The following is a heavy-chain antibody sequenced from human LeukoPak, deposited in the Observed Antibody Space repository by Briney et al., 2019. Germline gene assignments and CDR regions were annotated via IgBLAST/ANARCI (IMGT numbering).Heavy chain of an antibody. CDR2: ISAYNGNT. V-gene: IGHV1-18*01. CDR1: GYTFTSYG. Sequence: ASVKDFCKASGYTFTSYGISWVRQAPGQGLVWMGWISAYNGNTNYAQQLQGRVTMTTDTSTSTAYMELRGLRSDDTAVYYCARVGATDAFDIGGQGTMVTVSS. CDR3: ARVGATDAFDI. J-gene: IGHJ3*02. D-gene: IGHD1-26*01.